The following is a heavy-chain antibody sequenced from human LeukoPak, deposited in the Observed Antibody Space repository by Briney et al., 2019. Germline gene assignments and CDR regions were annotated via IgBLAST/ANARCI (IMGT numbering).Heavy chain of an antibody. CDR1: GGSISSYS. J-gene: IGHJ4*02. CDR2: IYYIGST. D-gene: IGHD3-10*01. CDR3: ARARNYYDSGSYYYFDF. V-gene: IGHV4-59*01. Sequence: SETLSLTCTVSGGSISSYSWSWIRQPPGKGLEWIGYIYYIGSTNYNPSLKSRVTISVDTSKNQFSLKLSSVTAADTAVYYCARARNYYDSGSYYYFDFWGQGTLVTVSS.